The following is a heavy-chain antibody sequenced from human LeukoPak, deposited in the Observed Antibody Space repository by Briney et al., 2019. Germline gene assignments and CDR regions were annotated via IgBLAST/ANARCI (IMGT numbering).Heavy chain of an antibody. CDR3: TTPPD. CDR1: GFRFSDAW. CDR2: IKPIATGGTT. V-gene: IGHV3-15*01. Sequence: GGSLRLSCTASGFRFSDAWMTWVRQAPGKGLEWVGRIKPIATGGTTEYAAPVKGRFTISRNDSKNTVHLQMNSLESEDTAVYYCTTPPDWGQGTLVTVSS. J-gene: IGHJ4*02.